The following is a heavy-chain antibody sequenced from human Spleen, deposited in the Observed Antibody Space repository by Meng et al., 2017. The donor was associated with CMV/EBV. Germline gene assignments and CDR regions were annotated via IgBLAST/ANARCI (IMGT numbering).Heavy chain of an antibody. CDR1: GFTFSDHY. V-gene: IGHV3-11*04. Sequence: GESLKISCAVSGFTFSDHYMDWVRQAPGKGLEWVAYISVGGFTTHYADSVKGRFTISRDNAKNSLNLQMNSLRADDTALYYCARDSKDTAMVDYWGQGTLVTVSS. CDR3: ARDSKDTAMVDY. J-gene: IGHJ4*02. D-gene: IGHD5-18*01. CDR2: ISVGGFTT.